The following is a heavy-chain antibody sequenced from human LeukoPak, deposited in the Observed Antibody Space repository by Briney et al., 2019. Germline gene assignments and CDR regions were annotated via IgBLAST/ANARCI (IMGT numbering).Heavy chain of an antibody. V-gene: IGHV4-61*01. CDR1: GGSVSSGSYY. D-gene: IGHD4-17*01. CDR3: ARGDPYGDYIHFDY. Sequence: SETLSLTCTVSGGSVSSGSYYWSWIRQPPGKGLEWIGYIYYSGSTNHNPSLKSRVTISVDTSKNQFSLKLSSVTAADTAVYYCARGDPYGDYIHFDYWGQGTLVTVSS. CDR2: IYYSGST. J-gene: IGHJ4*02.